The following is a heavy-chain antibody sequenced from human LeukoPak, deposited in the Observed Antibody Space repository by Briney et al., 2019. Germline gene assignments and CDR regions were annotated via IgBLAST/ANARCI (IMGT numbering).Heavy chain of an antibody. J-gene: IGHJ6*02. CDR2: ISSNGGST. CDR3: AREGYDFWGGPPYMDV. Sequence: GGSLRLSCAASGFTFSSYAMHWVRQAPGKGLEYVSAISSNGGSTYYANSVKGRFTISRDNSKNTLYLQMGSLRAEDMAVYYCAREGYDFWGGPPYMDVWGQGTTVTVSS. V-gene: IGHV3-64*01. CDR1: GFTFSSYA. D-gene: IGHD3-3*01.